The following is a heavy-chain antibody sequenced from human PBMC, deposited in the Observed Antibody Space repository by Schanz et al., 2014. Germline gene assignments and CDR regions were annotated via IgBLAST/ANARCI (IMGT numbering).Heavy chain of an antibody. V-gene: IGHV3-53*01. Sequence: DVQLVDSGGGLVQPGGSLRLSCAASGFTVSNSYIHWVRQAPGKGLEWVSTIYSSGSTYYADSVRGRFTISRDNAKNSLYLQMNSLRAEDTAVYYCAGAVATIRADSFDIWGQGTMVAVS. CDR3: AGAVATIRADSFDI. CDR2: IYSSGST. D-gene: IGHD5-12*01. CDR1: GFTVSNSY. J-gene: IGHJ3*02.